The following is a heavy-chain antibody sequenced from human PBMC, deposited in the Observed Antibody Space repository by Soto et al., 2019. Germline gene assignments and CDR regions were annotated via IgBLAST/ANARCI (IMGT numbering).Heavy chain of an antibody. D-gene: IGHD3-22*01. CDR1: GYTFSSYY. CDR2: INPRGGST. CDR3: ARGFPIGGYGMDV. Sequence: QVQLVQSGAEEKKPGASVKVSCKTSGYTFSSYYMLWVRQAPGQGLEWMGIINPRGGSTSYAQKFQGRVTMTRDTSTSTVYMDLSSLRSEDTAVYYCARGFPIGGYGMDVWGQGTTVTVSS. V-gene: IGHV1-46*01. J-gene: IGHJ6*02.